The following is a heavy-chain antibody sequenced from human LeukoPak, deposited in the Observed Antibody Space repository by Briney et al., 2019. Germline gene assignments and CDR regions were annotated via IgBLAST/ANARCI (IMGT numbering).Heavy chain of an antibody. J-gene: IGHJ6*03. V-gene: IGHV3-20*04. CDR1: NFAFDDYG. CDR2: INWDGSST. D-gene: IGHD3-10*01. Sequence: GGSLRLSCVVSNFAFDDYGMSWVRQAPGKGLEWVSGINWDGSSTGYVDSVKGRFTISRDNGKNSLYLHMNSLRAEDTALYYCARGGFGESDYYMDVWGKGTTVTVSS. CDR3: ARGGFGESDYYMDV.